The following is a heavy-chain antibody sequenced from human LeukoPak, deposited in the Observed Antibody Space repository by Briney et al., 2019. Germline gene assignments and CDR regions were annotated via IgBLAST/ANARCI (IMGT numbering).Heavy chain of an antibody. V-gene: IGHV3-30*18. CDR1: GFTFSSYG. J-gene: IGHJ6*02. CDR2: ISYDGSNK. CDR3: AKDYIAGRYYYYGMDV. D-gene: IGHD6-13*01. Sequence: GGSLRPSCAASGFTFSSYGMHWVRQAPGKGLEWVAVISYDGSNKYYADSVKGRFTISRDNSKNTLYLQMNSLRAEDTAVYYCAKDYIAGRYYYYGMDVWGQGTTVTVSS.